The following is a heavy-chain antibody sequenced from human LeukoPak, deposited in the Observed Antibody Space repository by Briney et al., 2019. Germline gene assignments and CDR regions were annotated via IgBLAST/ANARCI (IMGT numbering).Heavy chain of an antibody. V-gene: IGHV3-9*01. CDR1: GFTFDDYA. CDR2: ISWNSGSI. D-gene: IGHD2-15*01. Sequence: SLSLSCAASGFTFDDYAMHWVRQAPGKGLEWVSGISWNSGSIGYADSVKGRFTISRDNSKNTLYLQMNNLRDEDTAVYYCAKDPPCSGGTCYGYFESWGQGTLVTVSS. J-gene: IGHJ4*02. CDR3: AKDPPCSGGTCYGYFES.